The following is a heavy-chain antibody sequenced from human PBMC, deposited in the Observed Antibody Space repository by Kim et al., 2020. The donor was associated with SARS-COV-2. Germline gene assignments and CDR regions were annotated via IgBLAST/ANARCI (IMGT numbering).Heavy chain of an antibody. J-gene: IGHJ1*01. Sequence: NYNHALKIRVTIPVDTSMNQFSLKLSSVTAADTAVYYWARAPRGLALFQHWGQGTLVTVSS. V-gene: IGHV4-34*13. D-gene: IGHD6-19*01. CDR3: ARAPRGLALFQH.